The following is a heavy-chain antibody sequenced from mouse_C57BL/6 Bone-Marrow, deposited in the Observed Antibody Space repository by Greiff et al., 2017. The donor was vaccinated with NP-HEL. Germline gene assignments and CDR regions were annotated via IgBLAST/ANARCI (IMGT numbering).Heavy chain of an antibody. J-gene: IGHJ2*01. D-gene: IGHD2-3*01. V-gene: IGHV1-82*01. Sequence: QVQLQQSGPELVKPGASVKISCKASGYAFSSSWMNWVKQRPGKGLEWIGRIYPGDGDTNYNGKFKGKATLTADKSSSTAYMQLSSLTSEDSAVYFCARWLLRHFDYWGQGTTLTVSS. CDR1: GYAFSSSW. CDR2: IYPGDGDT. CDR3: ARWLLRHFDY.